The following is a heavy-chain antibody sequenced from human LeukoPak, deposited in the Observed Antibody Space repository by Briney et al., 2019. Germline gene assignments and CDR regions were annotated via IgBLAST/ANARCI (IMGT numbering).Heavy chain of an antibody. CDR3: ARAIGNSNDAFDI. J-gene: IGHJ3*02. Sequence: SETLSLTCTVSGVSISSYYWSWIRQPPGKGLEWIGYIYYSGNTNYNPSLKSRVTISVDTSKNQFSLKLSSVTAADTAVYYCARAIGNSNDAFDIWGQGTMVTVSS. CDR2: IYYSGNT. CDR1: GVSISSYY. V-gene: IGHV4-59*01. D-gene: IGHD6-13*01.